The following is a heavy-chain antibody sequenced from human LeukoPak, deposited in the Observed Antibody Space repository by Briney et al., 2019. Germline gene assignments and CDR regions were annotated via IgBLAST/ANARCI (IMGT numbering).Heavy chain of an antibody. D-gene: IGHD3-3*01. Sequence: GGSLRLSCAASGFTFSSYAMTWVRQPPGKGLEWVSVIGGSGGSTYYADAVQGRFTISRDNSKNTVYLQMHSLRAEDTAVYYCAKGARRAKRFLEWLLTYYFDYWGQGTLVTVSS. CDR1: GFTFSSYA. CDR2: IGGSGGST. CDR3: AKGARRAKRFLEWLLTYYFDY. V-gene: IGHV3-23*01. J-gene: IGHJ4*02.